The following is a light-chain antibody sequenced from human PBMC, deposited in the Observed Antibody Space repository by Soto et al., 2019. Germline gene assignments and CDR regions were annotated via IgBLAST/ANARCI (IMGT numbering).Light chain of an antibody. CDR3: CSYAGSRTPLI. V-gene: IGLV2-23*02. J-gene: IGLJ1*01. CDR2: EVS. CDR1: SSDVGSYNL. Sequence: QSALTQAASMSGSPGQSITISCTGTSSDVGSYNLVSWYQQHPGKAPKLMIYEVSKRPSGLSNRFSGSKSGNTASLTISGLQTEDEADYYCCSYAGSRTPLIFGTGTEVTVL.